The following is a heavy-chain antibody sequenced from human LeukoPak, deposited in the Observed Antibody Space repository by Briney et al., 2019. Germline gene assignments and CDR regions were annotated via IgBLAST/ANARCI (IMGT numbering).Heavy chain of an antibody. CDR1: GFTFSSYA. CDR2: ISGSGGST. CDR3: AKDRITMVRGVIIHTFDY. J-gene: IGHJ4*02. Sequence: PGGSLRLSXAASGFTFSSYAMSWVRQAPGKGLEWVSAISGSGGSTYYADSVKGRFTISRDNSKNTLYLQMNSLRAEDTAVYYCAKDRITMVRGVIIHTFDYWGQGTLVTVSS. D-gene: IGHD3-10*01. V-gene: IGHV3-23*01.